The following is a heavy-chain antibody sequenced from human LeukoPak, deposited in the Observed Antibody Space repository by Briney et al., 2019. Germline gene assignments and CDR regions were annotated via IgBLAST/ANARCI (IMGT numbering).Heavy chain of an antibody. J-gene: IGHJ3*02. CDR3: AIYPRRYSGGDDAFDI. CDR1: RFTFSSYE. V-gene: IGHV3-48*03. D-gene: IGHD5-12*01. Sequence: PGGSLRLSCAASRFTFSSYEMNWVRQAPGKGLEWVSYISSSGSTIYYADSVKGRFTISRDNAKNSLYLQMNSLRAEDTAVYYCAIYPRRYSGGDDAFDIWGQGTMVTVSS. CDR2: ISSSGSTI.